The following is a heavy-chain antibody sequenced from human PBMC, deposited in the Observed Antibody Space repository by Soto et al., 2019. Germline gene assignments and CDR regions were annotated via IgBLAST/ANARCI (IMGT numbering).Heavy chain of an antibody. D-gene: IGHD4-17*01. CDR3: ARVYGDYTSLYWYFDL. Sequence: QVQLVQSGAEVKKPGSSVKVSCKASGGTFSSYAISWVRQAPGQRLEWMGGIIPIFGTANYAQKFQGRVTITADDTTSTAYVELSSLRSEDTAGYYCARVYGDYTSLYWYFDLWGRGTMVTVSS. CDR2: IIPIFGTA. CDR1: GGTFSSYA. V-gene: IGHV1-69*01. J-gene: IGHJ2*01.